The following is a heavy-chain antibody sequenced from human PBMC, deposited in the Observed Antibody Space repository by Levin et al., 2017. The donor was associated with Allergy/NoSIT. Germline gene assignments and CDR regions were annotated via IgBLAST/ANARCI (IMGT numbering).Heavy chain of an antibody. J-gene: IGHJ3*02. V-gene: IGHV4-61*01. CDR1: GGSVSCGSYY. D-gene: IGHD3-16*02. CDR3: ARDSGGDYIWGSYRYAFDI. Sequence: SETLSLTCTVSGGSVSCGSYYWSWIRQPPGKGLEWIGYIYYSGSTNYNPSLKSRVTISVDTSKNQFSLKLSSVTAADTAVYYCARDSGGDYIWGSYRYAFDIWGQGTMVTVSS. CDR2: IYYSGST.